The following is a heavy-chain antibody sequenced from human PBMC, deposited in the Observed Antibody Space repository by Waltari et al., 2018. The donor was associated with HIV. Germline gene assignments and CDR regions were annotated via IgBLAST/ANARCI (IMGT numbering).Heavy chain of an antibody. CDR2: IIPIFGTA. V-gene: IGHV1-69*01. D-gene: IGHD3-9*01. J-gene: IGHJ4*02. CDR3: ARPLRYFDWLLPGDY. CDR1: GGTFSNFA. Sequence: QVQLVQSGAEVKKPGSSVTVSCKASGGTFSNFAINWVRQAPGQGLEWMGGIIPIFGTANYAQNFQGRVTITADESTSTAYMELSSLRSEDTAVYYCARPLRYFDWLLPGDYWGQGTLVTVYS.